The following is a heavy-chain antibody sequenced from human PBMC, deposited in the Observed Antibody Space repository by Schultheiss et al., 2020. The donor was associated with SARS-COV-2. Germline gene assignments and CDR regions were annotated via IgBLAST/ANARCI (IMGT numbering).Heavy chain of an antibody. CDR2: IYSGGST. V-gene: IGHV3-66*01. J-gene: IGHJ4*02. CDR1: GFTFSNSD. CDR3: ARESRYSYGSDY. Sequence: GGSLRLSCAASGFTFSNSDMSWVRQAPGKGLEWVSVIYSGGSTYYADSVKGRFTISRDNSKNTLYLQMNSLRAEDTAVYYCARESRYSYGSDYWGQGTLVTVSS. D-gene: IGHD5-18*01.